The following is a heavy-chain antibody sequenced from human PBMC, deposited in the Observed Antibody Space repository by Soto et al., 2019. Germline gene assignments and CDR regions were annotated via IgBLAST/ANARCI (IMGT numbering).Heavy chain of an antibody. CDR2: ISGSGGST. V-gene: IGHV3-23*01. D-gene: IGHD1-26*01. CDR1: GFTFSSYA. Sequence: GGSLRLSCAASGFTFSSYAMSWVRQAPGKGLEWVSAISGSGGSTYYADSVKGRFTISRDNAKNTLYLQMNSLRAEDTAVYYCAKIKYSGSYLGYFDYWGQGTLVTVSS. J-gene: IGHJ4*02. CDR3: AKIKYSGSYLGYFDY.